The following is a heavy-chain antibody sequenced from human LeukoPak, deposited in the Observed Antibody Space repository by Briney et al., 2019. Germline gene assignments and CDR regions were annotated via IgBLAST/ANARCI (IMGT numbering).Heavy chain of an antibody. CDR3: ARLTVRGYYDSSGYPSDAFDI. CDR1: GYTFTSYW. D-gene: IGHD3-22*01. CDR2: IYPGDSDT. Sequence: GESLKISCEGSGYTFTSYWIAWVRQMPGKGLEWMGIIYPGDSDTRYSPSFQGQVTISADKSISTAYLQWSSLKASDTAMYYCARLTVRGYYDSSGYPSDAFDIWGRGTMVTVSS. J-gene: IGHJ3*02. V-gene: IGHV5-51*01.